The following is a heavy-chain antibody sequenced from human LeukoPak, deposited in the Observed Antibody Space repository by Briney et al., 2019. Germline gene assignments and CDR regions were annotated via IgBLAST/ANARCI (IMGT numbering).Heavy chain of an antibody. D-gene: IGHD3-22*01. CDR1: GYTFTSYA. J-gene: IGHJ5*02. CDR2: IIPIFGTA. V-gene: IGHV1-69*13. CDR3: ARDSRLYYDSSGSWFDP. Sequence: SVKVSCKASGYTFTSYAISWVRQAPGQGLEWMGGIIPIFGTANYAQKFQGRVTITADESTSTAYMELSSLISEDTAVYYCARDSRLYYDSSGSWFDPWGQGTLVTVSS.